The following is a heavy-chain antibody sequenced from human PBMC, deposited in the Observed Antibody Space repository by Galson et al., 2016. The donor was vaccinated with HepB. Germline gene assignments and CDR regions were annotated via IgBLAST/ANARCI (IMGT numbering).Heavy chain of an antibody. Sequence: CAISGDSVSSNSGAWNWIRQSPSRGLEWLGRTYYRSNYYKDYAVSVRSRITINPDTSKNHFSLLLTSVTPEDTAVYYCARAGGLNENFYFDYWGQGTLVTVSS. CDR1: GDSVSSNSGA. D-gene: IGHD1-1*01. J-gene: IGHJ4*02. CDR3: ARAGGLNENFYFDY. CDR2: TYYRSNYYK. V-gene: IGHV6-1*01.